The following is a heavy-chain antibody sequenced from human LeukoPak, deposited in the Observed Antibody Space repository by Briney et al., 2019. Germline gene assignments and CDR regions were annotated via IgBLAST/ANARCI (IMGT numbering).Heavy chain of an antibody. CDR2: IYYSGST. V-gene: IGHV4-31*03. D-gene: IGHD2-8*01. CDR1: GGSIISAGYY. Sequence: PSQTLSLTCTVSGGSIISAGYYWSWIGQHPGKGLEWIGYIYYSGSTYYHPSLQSRVTISVNTSKNQFSLKLSSVTAADTAVYYCAREAEVSAGFDYWGQGTLVTVSS. J-gene: IGHJ4*02. CDR3: AREAEVSAGFDY.